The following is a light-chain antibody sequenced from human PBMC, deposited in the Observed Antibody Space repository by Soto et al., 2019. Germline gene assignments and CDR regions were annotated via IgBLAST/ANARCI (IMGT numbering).Light chain of an antibody. CDR2: DTS. Sequence: EVVLTQSPGTLSLSPGERATLSCRASQRVNSYLNWYQQRPGQSPRLLVYDTSSRATGIPARFSGSGSGTDFTLTISSLQPEDFATYYCQQSYSTPHTFGQGTR. V-gene: IGKV3-11*01. CDR3: QQSYSTPHT. CDR1: QRVNSY. J-gene: IGKJ5*01.